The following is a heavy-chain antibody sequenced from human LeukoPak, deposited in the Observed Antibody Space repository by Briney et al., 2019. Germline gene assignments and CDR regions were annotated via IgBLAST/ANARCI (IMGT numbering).Heavy chain of an antibody. D-gene: IGHD2-2*01. J-gene: IGHJ4*02. V-gene: IGHV3-23*01. CDR3: TKARSASSSSCCNY. Sequence: GGSLRLSCAASGFTFSNYSMSWVRQAPGKGLEWVSSISGSDTSTYYADSVKGRFTISRDNSKNTLELQMNSLRAEDTAVYYCTKARSASSSSCCNYWGQGILVTVSS. CDR1: GFTFSNYS. CDR2: ISGSDTST.